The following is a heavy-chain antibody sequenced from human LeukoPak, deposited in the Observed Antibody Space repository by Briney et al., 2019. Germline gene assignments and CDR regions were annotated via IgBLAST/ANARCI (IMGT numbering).Heavy chain of an antibody. V-gene: IGHV3-23*01. J-gene: IGHJ4*02. CDR2: ISGSGGST. D-gene: IGHD5-12*01. CDR3: AKARGYSGYDSLDY. Sequence: AGGSLRLSCAASGFTFSSYSMSWVRQAPGTGLEWVSAISGSGGSTYYADSVKGRFTISRDKSKNTLYLQMNSLRAEDTAVYYCAKARGYSGYDSLDYWGQGTLVTVSS. CDR1: GFTFSSYS.